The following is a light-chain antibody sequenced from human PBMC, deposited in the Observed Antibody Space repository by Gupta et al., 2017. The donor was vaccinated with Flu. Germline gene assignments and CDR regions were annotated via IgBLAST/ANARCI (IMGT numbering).Light chain of an antibody. J-gene: IGLJ1*01. CDR1: SSDVGSQSL. Sequence: QSALTQPASVSGSPGQSITISCTGTSSDVGSQSLVPWYQQYPGKAPKLMIYEGSKRPSGVSNRFSGSNFGSTASLTISGLQAEDEADYYCCSYVSRSTYVFGTGTKVSVL. CDR3: CSYVSRSTYV. V-gene: IGLV2-23*01. CDR2: EGS.